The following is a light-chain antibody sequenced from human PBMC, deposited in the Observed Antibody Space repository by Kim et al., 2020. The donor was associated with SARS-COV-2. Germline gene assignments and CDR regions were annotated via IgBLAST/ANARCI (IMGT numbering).Light chain of an antibody. CDR3: QQYSNWPPLT. CDR2: DAS. Sequence: SQGERATLSCRASQSVSSNLAWYQQKPGQAPRLLIYDASTRATGIPVRFSGSGSGTEFTLTISSLQSEDFAVYFCQQYSNWPPLTFGGGTKVDIK. V-gene: IGKV3-15*01. CDR1: QSVSSN. J-gene: IGKJ4*01.